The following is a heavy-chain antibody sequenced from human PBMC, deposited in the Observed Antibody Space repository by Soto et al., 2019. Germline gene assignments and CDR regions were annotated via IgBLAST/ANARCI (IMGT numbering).Heavy chain of an antibody. CDR2: ISGGGGNT. Sequence: EVQLLESGGGLVQPGGSLRLSCAASGFTFSSYAMSWVRQTPGKGLEWVSGISGGGGNTYYADSVTGRFTIARDNSRNMLDGQMNSLGAADTAIYYCAKDRGAGGRFSGIAVAGIPSWGQGTLVTVSS. V-gene: IGHV3-23*01. CDR1: GFTFSSYA. D-gene: IGHD6-19*01. J-gene: IGHJ5*02. CDR3: AKDRGAGGRFSGIAVAGIPS.